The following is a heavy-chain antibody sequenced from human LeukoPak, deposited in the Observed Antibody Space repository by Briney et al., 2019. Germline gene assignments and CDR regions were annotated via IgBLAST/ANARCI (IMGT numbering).Heavy chain of an antibody. CDR3: ARGESDWPY. CDR2: IYYSGGT. J-gene: IGHJ4*02. V-gene: IGHV4-59*08. Sequence: PSETLSLTCTVSGGSISGFYWSWIRQPPGKGLEWIGYIYYSGGTNYNPSLKDRVTISVDTSKNQFSLKLSSVTAADTAVYYCARGESDWPYWGQGTLVTVSS. CDR1: GGSISGFY. D-gene: IGHD2-21*02.